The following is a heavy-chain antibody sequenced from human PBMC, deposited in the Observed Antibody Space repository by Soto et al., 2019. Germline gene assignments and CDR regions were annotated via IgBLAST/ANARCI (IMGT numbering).Heavy chain of an antibody. CDR3: ATKGSAPGYYGMDV. CDR1: GDTFSSYA. Sequence: GASVKVSCKSCGDTFSSYAINWVRQAPGQGLEWMGGIIPILGTADYIQKFQDRVTITADKSTSTVYMELSSLTSADTAMYYCATKGSAPGYYGMDVWGQGTTVTVSS. CDR2: IIPILGTA. J-gene: IGHJ6*02. D-gene: IGHD6-6*01. V-gene: IGHV1-69*10.